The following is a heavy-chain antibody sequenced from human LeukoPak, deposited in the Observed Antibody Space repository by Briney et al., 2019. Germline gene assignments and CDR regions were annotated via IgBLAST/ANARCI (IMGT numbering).Heavy chain of an antibody. V-gene: IGHV3-30*18. J-gene: IGHJ4*02. CDR1: GFTFSLYA. D-gene: IGHD3-10*01. CDR3: AKPDYYGSGNYCAVGN. CDR2: LSSDGSSE. Sequence: PGRSLRLSCAASGFTFSLYAMHWVRQAPGKGLEWVAVLSSDGSSEYYADSVKGRFTISRDNSKNTLYLQMNSLRPEDTAVYYCAKPDYYGSGNYCAVGNWGQGTLVTVSS.